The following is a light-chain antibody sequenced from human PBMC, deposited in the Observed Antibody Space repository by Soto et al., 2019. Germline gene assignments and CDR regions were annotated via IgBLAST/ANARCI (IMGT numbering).Light chain of an antibody. Sequence: QSALTQPPSASGSPGQSVTISCTGTSSDVGGYNYVSWYQQHPGKALKLMIYEVSQRPSGVPDRFSGSKSGNTASLTVSGLQAEDEADYYCSSYAGSNNLYVFGTGTKLTVL. CDR3: SSYAGSNNLYV. CDR1: SSDVGGYNY. V-gene: IGLV2-8*01. CDR2: EVS. J-gene: IGLJ1*01.